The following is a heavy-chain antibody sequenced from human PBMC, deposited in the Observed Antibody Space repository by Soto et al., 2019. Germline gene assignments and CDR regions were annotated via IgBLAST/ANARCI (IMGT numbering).Heavy chain of an antibody. J-gene: IGHJ5*02. CDR2: ISYDGSNK. D-gene: IGHD2-15*01. CDR3: ARDTLSEDNTS. Sequence: QVQLVESGGGVVQPGRSLRLSCAASGFTFSRFAMHWVRQAPGKGLEWVAVISYDGSNKYYGHSVKGRFTVSRDNSKNALYLQMNSLRSEDTAVYYCARDTLSEDNTSWGPGTLVTASS. V-gene: IGHV3-30-3*01. CDR1: GFTFSRFA.